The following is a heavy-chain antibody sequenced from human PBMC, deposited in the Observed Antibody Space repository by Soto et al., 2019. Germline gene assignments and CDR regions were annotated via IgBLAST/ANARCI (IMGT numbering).Heavy chain of an antibody. CDR3: ATQSTVVTKSYAFDI. CDR2: IKSKTDGGTT. V-gene: IGHV3-15*01. CDR1: GFTFSNAW. Sequence: GGSLRLSCAASGFTFSNAWMSWVRQAPGKGLEWVGRIKSKTDGGTTDNAAPVKGRFTISRADSKNTLYMQMNSLKTEDTAVYYGATQSTVVTKSYAFDIWGQGTMVTVSS. D-gene: IGHD3-22*01. J-gene: IGHJ3*02.